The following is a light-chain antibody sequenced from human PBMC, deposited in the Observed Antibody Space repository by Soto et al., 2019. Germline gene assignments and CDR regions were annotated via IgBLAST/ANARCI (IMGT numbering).Light chain of an antibody. V-gene: IGLV2-8*01. CDR2: EVD. CDR1: SSDVGDYKY. CDR3: SSYAGSNVI. J-gene: IGLJ2*01. Sequence: QLVLTQPPSASGSPGQSVTISCTGTSSDVGDYKYVSWYQQHPGKAPKLMIYEVDKRPSGVPDRFSGSKSGNTASLAVSGLQAEDEADYFCSSYAGSNVIFGGGTKVTVL.